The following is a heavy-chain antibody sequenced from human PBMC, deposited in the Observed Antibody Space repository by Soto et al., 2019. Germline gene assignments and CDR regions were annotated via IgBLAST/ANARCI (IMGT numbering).Heavy chain of an antibody. D-gene: IGHD3-16*01. J-gene: IGHJ4*02. CDR3: AKFQGGTFNKWYVHY. V-gene: IGHV3-23*01. Sequence: EVQLLESGGGLVQPGGSLRLSCAASGFTFTPYAMSWVRQAPGKGLEWVSVITGGVGITYYADSVKGRFTISRDNSKNTLYLQMNSLRAEDTAVYYCAKFQGGTFNKWYVHYWGQGTLVTVSS. CDR1: GFTFTPYA. CDR2: ITGGVGIT.